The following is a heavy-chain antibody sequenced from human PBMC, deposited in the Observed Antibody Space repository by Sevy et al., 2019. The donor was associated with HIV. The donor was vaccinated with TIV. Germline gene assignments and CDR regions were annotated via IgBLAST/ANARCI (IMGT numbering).Heavy chain of an antibody. Sequence: GGSLRLSCAASGFTFSSYGMHWVRQAPGKGLEWVAVISYDGSNKYYADSVKGRFTISRDNSKNTLYLQMNSLRAEDTAGYYCAKGVSITMVRGVIIIGGFDYWGQGTLVTVSS. J-gene: IGHJ4*02. CDR3: AKGVSITMVRGVIIIGGFDY. D-gene: IGHD3-10*01. V-gene: IGHV3-30*18. CDR1: GFTFSSYG. CDR2: ISYDGSNK.